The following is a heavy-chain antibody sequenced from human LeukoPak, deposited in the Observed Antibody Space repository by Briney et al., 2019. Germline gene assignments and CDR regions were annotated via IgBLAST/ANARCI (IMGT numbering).Heavy chain of an antibody. V-gene: IGHV4-59*01. CDR1: GDSINSYY. J-gene: IGHJ3*02. CDR3: ATVWELRGGVAFDI. CDR2: GHYSGST. D-gene: IGHD1-26*01. Sequence: SETLSLTCTVSGDSINSYYWNWIRQPPGKGLEWIGYGHYSGSTFYNPSLNSRVTLSVDTSKNQFSLKLSSVTAADTAVYYCATVWELRGGVAFDIWGQGTMVTVSS.